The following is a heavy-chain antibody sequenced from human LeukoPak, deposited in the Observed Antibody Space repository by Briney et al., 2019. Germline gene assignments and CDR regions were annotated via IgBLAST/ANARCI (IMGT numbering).Heavy chain of an antibody. J-gene: IGHJ5*02. CDR1: GGSISSYY. V-gene: IGHV4-59*01. D-gene: IGHD3-3*01. Sequence: SETLSLTCTVSGGSISSYYWSWIRQPPGKGLEWIGYIYYSGSTNYNPSLKSRVTISVDTSKNQFSLKLSSVTAADTAVYYCARAPLRSQPFDPWGQGTLVTVSS. CDR3: ARAPLRSQPFDP. CDR2: IYYSGST.